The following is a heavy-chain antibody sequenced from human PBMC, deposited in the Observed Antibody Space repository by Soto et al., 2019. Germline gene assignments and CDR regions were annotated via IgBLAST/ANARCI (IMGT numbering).Heavy chain of an antibody. V-gene: IGHV4-4*07. D-gene: IGHD2-21*02. CDR1: GGSISSYY. CDR3: ASTPRAYCGGDCSIDY. CDR2: IYTSGST. Sequence: SETLSLTCTVSGGSISSYYWSWIRQPAGKGLEWIGRIYTSGSTNYNPSLKSRVTMSVDTSKNQFSLKLSSVTAADTAVYYCASTPRAYCGGDCSIDYWGQGTLVTVSS. J-gene: IGHJ4*02.